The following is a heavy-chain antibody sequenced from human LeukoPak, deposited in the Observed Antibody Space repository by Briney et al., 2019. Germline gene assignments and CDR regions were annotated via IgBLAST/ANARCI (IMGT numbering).Heavy chain of an antibody. J-gene: IGHJ4*02. CDR2: ISGSSSTI. V-gene: IGHV3-48*04. CDR1: GFSYSSYS. D-gene: IGHD3-9*01. CDR3: ASHYDILTGYYTGLDY. Sequence: PGGSLRLSCVASGFSYSSYSMSWVRQAPGKGLEWVSYISGSSSTIYYADSVKGRFTISRDNAKISLYLQMNSLRAEDTAVYYCASHYDILTGYYTGLDYWGQGTLVTVSS.